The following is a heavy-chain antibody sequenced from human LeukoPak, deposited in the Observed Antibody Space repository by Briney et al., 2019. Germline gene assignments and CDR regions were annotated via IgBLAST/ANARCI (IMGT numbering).Heavy chain of an antibody. V-gene: IGHV4-39*01. Sequence: SETLSLTCIVSGGSISSSSYYWGWIRQPPGKGLEWIGSVYYSGTTYYKPSLKSRVTISVDTSKNQFSLKLSSMTAADTAVYYCARINPYSGYDYLDYWGQGTLVTVPS. CDR1: GGSISSSSYY. CDR2: VYYSGTT. CDR3: ARINPYSGYDYLDY. J-gene: IGHJ4*02. D-gene: IGHD5-12*01.